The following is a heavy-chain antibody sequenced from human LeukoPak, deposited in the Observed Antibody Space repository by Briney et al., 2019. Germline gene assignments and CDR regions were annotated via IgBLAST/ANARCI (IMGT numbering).Heavy chain of an antibody. CDR1: GFTFSSYS. CDR3: ARGKPRYYYDSSGYFRPEGFDY. V-gene: IGHV3-21*01. Sequence: GGSLRLSCAASGFTFSSYSMNWVRQAPGKGLEWVSSISSSSSYIYYADSVKGRFTISRDNAKNSLYLQMNSLRAEDTAVYYCARGKPRYYYDSSGYFRPEGFDYWGQGTLVTVSS. J-gene: IGHJ4*02. D-gene: IGHD3-22*01. CDR2: ISSSSSYI.